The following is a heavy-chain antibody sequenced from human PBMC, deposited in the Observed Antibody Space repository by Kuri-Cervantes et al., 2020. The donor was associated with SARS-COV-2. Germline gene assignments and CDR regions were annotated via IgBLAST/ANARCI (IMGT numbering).Heavy chain of an antibody. D-gene: IGHD3-3*01. J-gene: IGHJ5*02. Sequence: SQTLSLTCGVSGGTITSDGYSWSWIRQPPGKGPEFIGFIHASGSAYYNPSLQSRVTISVDRSKTQFSLTVTSVTAADTAVYYCARGCNRITIFGVINVPAAENWFDPWGQGTLVTVSS. CDR2: IHASGSA. CDR1: GGTITSDGYS. CDR3: ARGCNRITIFGVINVPAAENWFDP. V-gene: IGHV4-30-2*01.